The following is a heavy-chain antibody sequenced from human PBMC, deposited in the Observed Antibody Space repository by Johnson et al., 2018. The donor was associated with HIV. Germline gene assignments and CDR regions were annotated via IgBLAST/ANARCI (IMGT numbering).Heavy chain of an antibody. J-gene: IGHJ3*02. CDR3: ARGRGGYYYDSSGLDAFDI. Sequence: VQLVESGGGLVKPGGSLRLSCAASGFTFSNAWMSWVRQAPGKGLEWVGRIKSKTDGGTTDYAAPVKGRFTISRDDSKNTLYLQMNSLKTEDTAVYYCARGRGGYYYDSSGLDAFDILGQGTMVTVSS. D-gene: IGHD3-22*01. V-gene: IGHV3-15*01. CDR1: GFTFSNAW. CDR2: IKSKTDGGTT.